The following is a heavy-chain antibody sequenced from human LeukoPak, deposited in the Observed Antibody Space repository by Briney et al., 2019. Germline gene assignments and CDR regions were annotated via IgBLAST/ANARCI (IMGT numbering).Heavy chain of an antibody. D-gene: IGHD6-19*01. CDR2: ISNSGNTM. CDR3: ARGLAVSSNY. Sequence: GGSLRLSCAASGFTFKSFEMDWVRQAPGKGLEWLSYISNSGNTMYYADSVKGRLTISRGNAKNSVYLQMNSLRAEDTGVYYCARGLAVSSNYWGQGTLVTVAS. CDR1: GFTFKSFE. J-gene: IGHJ4*02. V-gene: IGHV3-48*03.